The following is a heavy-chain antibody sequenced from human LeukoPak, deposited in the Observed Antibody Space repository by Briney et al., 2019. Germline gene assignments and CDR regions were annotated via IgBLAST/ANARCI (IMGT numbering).Heavy chain of an antibody. CDR3: ARGRLARSPYFDY. CDR1: GGSISSYY. J-gene: IGHJ4*02. D-gene: IGHD6-19*01. V-gene: IGHV4-59*01. CDR2: IYYSGST. Sequence: SETLSLTCTVSGGSISSYYWSWIRQPPGKGLEWIGYIYYSGSTNYNPSLKSRVTISVDTSKNQFSLRLSSVTAADTAVYYCARGRLARSPYFDYWGQGTLVTVSS.